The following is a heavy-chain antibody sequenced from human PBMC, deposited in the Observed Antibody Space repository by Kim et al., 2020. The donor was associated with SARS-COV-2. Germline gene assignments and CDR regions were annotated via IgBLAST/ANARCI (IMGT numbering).Heavy chain of an antibody. D-gene: IGHD5-18*01. J-gene: IGHJ3*02. CDR1: GGSISSYY. CDR2: IYYSGST. CDR3: ASQGAMVSGDAFDI. Sequence: SETLSLTCTVSGGSISSYYWSWIRQPPGKGLEWIGYIYYSGSTNYNPSLKSRVTISVDTSKNQFSLKLSSVTAADTAVYYCASQGAMVSGDAFDIWGQGTMVTVSS. V-gene: IGHV4-59*01.